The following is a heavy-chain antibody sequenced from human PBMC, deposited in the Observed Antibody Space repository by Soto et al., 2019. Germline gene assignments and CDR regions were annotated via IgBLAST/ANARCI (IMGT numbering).Heavy chain of an antibody. CDR3: ARGRVASRTFDY. CDR1: DYSFTSYW. D-gene: IGHD3-3*01. J-gene: IGHJ4*02. Sequence: GESLKISCKASDYSFTSYWIAWVRQMPGQGLELMGIIYPSDSDTRYSPSFQGQVSISADKSITTAYLQWTSLRSSDTAIYYCARGRVASRTFDYWGQGTLVTVSS. V-gene: IGHV5-51*01. CDR2: IYPSDSDT.